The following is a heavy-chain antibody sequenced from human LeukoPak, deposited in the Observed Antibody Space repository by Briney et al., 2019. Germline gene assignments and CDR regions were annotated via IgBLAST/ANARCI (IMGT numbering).Heavy chain of an antibody. D-gene: IGHD1-26*01. CDR1: GFTFSSYS. CDR3: AREEVGATAY. CDR2: ISSSSSYI. J-gene: IGHJ4*02. Sequence: GGSLRLSCAASGFTFSSYSMNWVRQAPGKGLEWVSSISSSSSYIYYADSVKGRFTISGDNAKNSLYLQMNSLRAEDTAVYYCAREEVGATAYWGQGTLVTVSS. V-gene: IGHV3-21*01.